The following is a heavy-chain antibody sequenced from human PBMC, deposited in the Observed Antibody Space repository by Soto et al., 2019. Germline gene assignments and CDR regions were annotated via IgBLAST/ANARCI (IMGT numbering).Heavy chain of an antibody. D-gene: IGHD3-10*01. J-gene: IGHJ5*02. CDR1: GGSFSGYY. Sequence: SETLSLTCAVYGGSFSGYYWSWIRQPPGKGLEWIGEINHSGSTNYNPSLKSRVTISVDTSKNQFSLKLSSVTAADTAVYYCARVYQYYYGSASYPGWFDPWGQGTLVTVSS. V-gene: IGHV4-34*01. CDR3: ARVYQYYYGSASYPGWFDP. CDR2: INHSGST.